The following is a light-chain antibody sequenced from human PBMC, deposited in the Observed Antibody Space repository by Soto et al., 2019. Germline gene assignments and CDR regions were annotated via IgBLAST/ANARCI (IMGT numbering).Light chain of an antibody. CDR2: EGT. V-gene: IGLV2-14*02. CDR1: SSDVGSHKL. Sequence: QSALTQPASVSGSDGQSITISCTGISSDVGSHKLVSWYQQHPGKAPKLIIYEGTKRPSGVSNRFSGSKSGNTASLTISGLQGEDEAEYYCWSFTSSSTQVLGGGTKVTVL. J-gene: IGLJ3*02. CDR3: WSFTSSSTQV.